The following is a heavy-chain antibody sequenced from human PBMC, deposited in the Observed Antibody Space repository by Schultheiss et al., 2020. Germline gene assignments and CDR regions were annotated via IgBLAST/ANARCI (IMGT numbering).Heavy chain of an antibody. CDR2: ISYDGSNK. CDR1: GFTFSNAW. CDR3: ATNRRPVQLWTGFDY. D-gene: IGHD5-18*01. J-gene: IGHJ4*02. Sequence: GGSLRLSCAASGFTFSNAWMNWVRQAPGKGLEWVAVISYDGSNKYYADSVKGRFTISRDNSKNTLYLQMNSLRAEDTAVYYCATNRRPVQLWTGFDYWGQGTLVTVSS. V-gene: IGHV3-30*03.